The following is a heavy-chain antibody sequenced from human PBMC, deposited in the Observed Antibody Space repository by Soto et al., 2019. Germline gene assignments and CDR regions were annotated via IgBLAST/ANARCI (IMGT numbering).Heavy chain of an antibody. D-gene: IGHD6-13*01. Sequence: GGSLRLSCSASGFIFRDFTMIWFRQAPGKGLEWVGYIRTKSYGETTTYAASVKTRLTISKDTSKNQVVLTMTNMEPVDTATYYCARTAYDSSWVPLTDYWGQGTLVTVSS. CDR2: IRTKSYGETT. CDR3: ARTAYDSSWVPLTDY. CDR1: GFIFRDFT. V-gene: IGHV3-49*03. J-gene: IGHJ4*02.